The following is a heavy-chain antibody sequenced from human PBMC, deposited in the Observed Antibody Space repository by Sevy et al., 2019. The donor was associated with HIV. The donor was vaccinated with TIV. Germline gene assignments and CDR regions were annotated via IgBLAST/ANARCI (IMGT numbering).Heavy chain of an antibody. CDR3: ARDRHCTNGVCYIGPLDY. Sequence: GGSLRLSCAASGFTFRSYWMSWVRQAPGKGLEWVANIKQDGSEKYYVDSVKGRFTISRDNAKNSLYLQMNSLRAEDTAVYYSARDRHCTNGVCYIGPLDYWAQGTLVTISS. D-gene: IGHD2-8*01. J-gene: IGHJ4*02. CDR1: GFTFRSYW. CDR2: IKQDGSEK. V-gene: IGHV3-7*01.